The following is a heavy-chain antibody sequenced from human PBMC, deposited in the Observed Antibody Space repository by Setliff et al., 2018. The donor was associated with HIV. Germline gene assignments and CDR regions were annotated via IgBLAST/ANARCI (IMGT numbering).Heavy chain of an antibody. CDR1: GFTFDDYG. CDR2: INWTGGST. Sequence: PGGSLRLSCVASGFTFDDYGMSWVRQAPGKGLEWVSGINWTGGSTGYADSVKGRFTIFRDNAKNSLYLQMNSLRVEDTALYYCARNLLRGYSYGYHYWGQGTLVTVSS. J-gene: IGHJ4*02. V-gene: IGHV3-20*04. D-gene: IGHD5-18*01. CDR3: ARNLLRGYSYGYHY.